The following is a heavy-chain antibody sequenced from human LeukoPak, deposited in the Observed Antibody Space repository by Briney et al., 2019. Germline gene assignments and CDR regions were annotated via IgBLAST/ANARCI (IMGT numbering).Heavy chain of an antibody. CDR1: GFTFSSYW. Sequence: GGSLRLSCAASGFTFSSYWMSWVRQAPGKGLEWLASIKQDGSEKYYVDSVKVRFTISRDNAKNSLYLQMNSLRAEDTAVYYCARVGYVAAFDIWGQGTMVTVSS. D-gene: IGHD5-12*01. V-gene: IGHV3-7*01. CDR3: ARVGYVAAFDI. J-gene: IGHJ3*02. CDR2: IKQDGSEK.